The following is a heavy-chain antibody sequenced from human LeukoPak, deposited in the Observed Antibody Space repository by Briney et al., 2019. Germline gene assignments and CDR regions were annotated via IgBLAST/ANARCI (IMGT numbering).Heavy chain of an antibody. J-gene: IGHJ6*02. D-gene: IGHD2-2*02. CDR3: ASDCSSTSCSTYYYYAMDV. CDR1: GGSISSYY. V-gene: IGHV4-4*07. Sequence: PSETLSLTCTVSGGSISSYYWSWIRQPAGKGLEWIGRIYTSGSTNYNPSLKSRVTMSVDTSKNQFSLKLNSVTAADTAVYFCASDCSSTSCSTYYYYAMDVWGQGTTVTVSS. CDR2: IYTSGST.